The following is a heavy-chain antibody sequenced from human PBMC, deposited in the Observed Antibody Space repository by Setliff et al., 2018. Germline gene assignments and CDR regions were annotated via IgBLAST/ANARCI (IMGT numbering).Heavy chain of an antibody. D-gene: IGHD3-22*01. J-gene: IGHJ6*02. CDR2: INPNSGGT. CDR3: ARARDDGVYYDSSGYYSYYYYGMDV. CDR1: GYTFTGYH. V-gene: IGHV1-2*04. Sequence: ASVKVSCKASGYTFTGYHMHWVRQAPGQGLEWMGWINPNSGGTNYAQKFQGWVTMTRDTSISTAYMELSRLRSDDTAVYYCARARDDGVYYDSSGYYSYYYYGMDVWGQGTTVTVSS.